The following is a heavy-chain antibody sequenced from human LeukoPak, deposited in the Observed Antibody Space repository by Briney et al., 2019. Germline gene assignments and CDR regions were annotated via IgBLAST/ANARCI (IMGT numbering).Heavy chain of an antibody. CDR2: INSDGSSI. J-gene: IGHJ4*02. D-gene: IGHD1-26*01. CDR1: GFIFSSYA. CDR3: ARVPYTGSFNYFDC. Sequence: GGSLRLSCAASGFIFSSYAMSWVRQTPGKGLVWVSHINSDGSSIRYADSVKGRFTISRDNAKNTLYLQMNSLRADDTAVYYCARVPYTGSFNYFDCWGQGTLVTVSS. V-gene: IGHV3-74*01.